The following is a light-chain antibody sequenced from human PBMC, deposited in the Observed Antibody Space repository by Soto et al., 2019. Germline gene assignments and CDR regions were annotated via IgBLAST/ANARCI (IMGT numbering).Light chain of an antibody. CDR1: QGINSW. CDR3: QQSYSTIT. J-gene: IGKJ5*01. CDR2: AAS. Sequence: DIQMTQSPSSVSASVGDRVTMTCRASQGINSWLAWYQQKPGKAPKLLIYAASSLQSGVPSRFSGSGSGTDFTLTISSLQPEDFATYYCQQSYSTITFGQGTRLEIK. V-gene: IGKV1-12*01.